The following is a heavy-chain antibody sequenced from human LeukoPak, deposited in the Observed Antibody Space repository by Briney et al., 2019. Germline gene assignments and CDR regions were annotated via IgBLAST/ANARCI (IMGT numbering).Heavy chain of an antibody. J-gene: IGHJ4*02. CDR3: ARQEVYSHYYFDN. D-gene: IGHD2-21*01. Sequence: SETLSLTCTVSGGSISSSSYYWGWIRQPPGKGLEWIGSIYYSGSTYYNPSLKSRVTISVDTSKNQFSLKLSSVTAADTAVYYCARQEVYSHYYFDNWGQGTLVTVSS. CDR1: GGSISSSSYY. V-gene: IGHV4-39*01. CDR2: IYYSGST.